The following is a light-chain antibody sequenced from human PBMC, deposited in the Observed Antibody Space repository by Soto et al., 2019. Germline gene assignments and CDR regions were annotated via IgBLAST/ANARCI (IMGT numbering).Light chain of an antibody. CDR2: AAS. V-gene: IGKV1-39*01. Sequence: DIEVTQYTSSLSASVGDRVTITCRASQSISSYLNWYQQKPGKAPKLLIYAASSLQSGVPSRFSGSGSGTDFTLTISSLQPEDFATYYCQQSYSTPRPFGQGS. CDR1: QSISSY. CDR3: QQSYSTPRP. J-gene: IGKJ1*01.